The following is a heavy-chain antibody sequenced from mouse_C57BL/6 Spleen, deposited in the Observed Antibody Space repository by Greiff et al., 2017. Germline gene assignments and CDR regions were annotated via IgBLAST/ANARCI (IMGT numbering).Heavy chain of an antibody. J-gene: IGHJ4*01. CDR2: IDPSDSYT. CDR1: GYTFTSYW. D-gene: IGHD2-2*01. Sequence: QVQLQQPGAELVRPGTSVKLSCKASGYTFTSYWMHWVKQRPGQGLEWIGVIDPSDSYTNYNQKFKGKATLTVDTSSSTAYMQLSSLTSEDSAVYYCASYYGYDEGYAMDDWGQGTSVTVSS. CDR3: ASYYGYDEGYAMDD. V-gene: IGHV1-59*01.